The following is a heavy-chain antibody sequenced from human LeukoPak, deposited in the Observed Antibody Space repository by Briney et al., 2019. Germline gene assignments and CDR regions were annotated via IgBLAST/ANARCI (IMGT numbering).Heavy chain of an antibody. J-gene: IGHJ4*02. CDR2: TSYQSTWSD. CDR1: GDSVSSNSVA. D-gene: IGHD4-11*01. V-gene: IGHV6-1*01. Sequence: SQTLSLTCAISGDSVSSNSVAWNWVRQSPSRGLEWLGRTSYQSTWSDHFALSVKGRITIIPDTSKNQFSLQLNSVTPEDTAVYYCARWVHSLAHFDYWGQGTLVTVSS. CDR3: ARWVHSLAHFDY.